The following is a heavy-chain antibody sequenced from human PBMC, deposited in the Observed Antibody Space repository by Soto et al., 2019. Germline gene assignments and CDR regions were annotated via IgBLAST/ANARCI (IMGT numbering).Heavy chain of an antibody. CDR2: ISWDGGST. J-gene: IGHJ4*02. D-gene: IGHD5-18*01. V-gene: IGHV3-43*01. CDR3: AKDDGLRDGGFGFFDY. CDR1: GFTFDDYT. Sequence: GESLKISCAASGFTFDDYTMHWVRQAPGKGLEWVSLISWDGGSTYYADSVKGRFTISRDNSKNSLYLQMNSLRTEDTALYYCAKDDGLRDGGFGFFDYWGQGTLVTVSS.